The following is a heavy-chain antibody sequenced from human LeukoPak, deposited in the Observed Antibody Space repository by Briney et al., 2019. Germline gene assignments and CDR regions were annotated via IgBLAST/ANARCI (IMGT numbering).Heavy chain of an antibody. CDR3: ARGCVQLCQGYYFDY. CDR2: ISYDGSNK. V-gene: IGHV3-30-3*01. Sequence: GRSLRLSCAASGFTFSSYAMHWVRQAPCKGLEWVAVISYDGSNKYYADSVKGRFTISRDNSKNTLYLQMNSLRAEDTAVYYCARGCVQLCQGYYFDYWGQGTLVTVSS. CDR1: GFTFSSYA. D-gene: IGHD5-18*01. J-gene: IGHJ4*02.